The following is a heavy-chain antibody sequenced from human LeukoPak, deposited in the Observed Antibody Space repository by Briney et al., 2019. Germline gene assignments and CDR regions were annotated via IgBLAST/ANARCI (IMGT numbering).Heavy chain of an antibody. CDR1: GFTFNTYW. J-gene: IGHJ5*02. CDR2: IKQDGSDK. Sequence: PGGSLRLSCAASGFTFNTYWMNWVRQAPGKGLEWVANIKQDGSDKYYVDSVKGRFTISRDNAKNSLYLQMDSLRAEDTAVYYCARETTVINDTAWFDPWGQGTLVTVSS. CDR3: ARETTVINDTAWFDP. D-gene: IGHD4-23*01. V-gene: IGHV3-7*01.